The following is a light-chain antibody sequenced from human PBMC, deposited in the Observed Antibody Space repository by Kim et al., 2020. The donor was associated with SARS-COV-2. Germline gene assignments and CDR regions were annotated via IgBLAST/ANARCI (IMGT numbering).Light chain of an antibody. Sequence: PGHSATIACTGTSNDVSGYNYVSWYQQHPDKAPKLMIYDVSNRPSGVPDRFSGSKSGNTASLTISGLQPEDEADYYCCSYAGSYTVFGGGTQLTVL. CDR2: DVS. CDR1: SNDVSGYNY. V-gene: IGLV2-11*03. J-gene: IGLJ2*01. CDR3: CSYAGSYTV.